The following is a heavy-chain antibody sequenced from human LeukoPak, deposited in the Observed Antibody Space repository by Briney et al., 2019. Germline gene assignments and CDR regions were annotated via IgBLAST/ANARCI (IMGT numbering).Heavy chain of an antibody. CDR1: GFTFGGYA. CDR2: IRSKAYGGTT. V-gene: IGHV3-49*03. J-gene: IGHJ4*02. CDR3: TRDPLYYYDSSGSPPKDY. D-gene: IGHD3-22*01. Sequence: GGSLRLSCTASGFTFGGYAMSWFRQAPGKGLEWVGFIRSKAYGGTTEYAASVKGRFTISRDDSKSIAYLQMNSLKTEGTAVYYCTRDPLYYYDSSGSPPKDYWGQGTLVTVSS.